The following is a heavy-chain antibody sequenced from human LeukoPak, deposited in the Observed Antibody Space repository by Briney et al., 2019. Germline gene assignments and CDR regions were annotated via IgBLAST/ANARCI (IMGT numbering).Heavy chain of an antibody. CDR1: GYTFTGYY. Sequence: ASVKVSCKASGYTFTGYYMHWVRQAPGQGLEWMGWISAYNGNTNYAQKLQGRVTMTTDTSTSTAYMELRSLRSDDTAVYYCARDWEWSGYDPGTHVFDYWGQGTLVTVSS. CDR2: ISAYNGNT. J-gene: IGHJ4*02. D-gene: IGHD5-12*01. V-gene: IGHV1-18*04. CDR3: ARDWEWSGYDPGTHVFDY.